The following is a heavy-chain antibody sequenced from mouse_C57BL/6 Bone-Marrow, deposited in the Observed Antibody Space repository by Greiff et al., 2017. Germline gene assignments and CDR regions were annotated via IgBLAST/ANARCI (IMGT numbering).Heavy chain of an antibody. D-gene: IGHD3-2*02. Sequence: QVQLQQSGAELARPGASVKLSCKASGYTFTSYGISWVKQRSGQGLGWIGEIYPRSGNTYYNEKFKGKATLTADKSSSTAYMELRSLTSEDSAVYFCARARQLRLRYFDVWGTGTTVTVSS. CDR3: ARARQLRLRYFDV. J-gene: IGHJ1*03. V-gene: IGHV1-81*01. CDR1: GYTFTSYG. CDR2: IYPRSGNT.